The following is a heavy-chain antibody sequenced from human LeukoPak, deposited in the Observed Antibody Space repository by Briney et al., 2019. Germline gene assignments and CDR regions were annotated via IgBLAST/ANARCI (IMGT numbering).Heavy chain of an antibody. V-gene: IGHV3-21*01. CDR1: GFTFSSYS. Sequence: GGSLRLSCAASGFTFSSYSMNWVRQAPGKGLEWVSSISSSSSYIYYADSVKGRFTISRDNAKTSLYLQMNSLRAEDTAVYYCARGRFNGFDPWGQGTLVTVSS. J-gene: IGHJ5*02. CDR2: ISSSSSYI. CDR3: ARGRFNGFDP.